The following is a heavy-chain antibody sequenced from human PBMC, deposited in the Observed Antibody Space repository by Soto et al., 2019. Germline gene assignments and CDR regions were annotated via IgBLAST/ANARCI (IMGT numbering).Heavy chain of an antibody. CDR2: IRSRPHNYAT. Sequence: DVHLVESGGGLVQTGGSLKLSCATSGLNFSGSAMHWARQASGKGLEWVGRIRSRPHNYATTYAASVEGRFTISRDDSKNTVYLQMNGLKTEDTAVYYCTTERDYWGRGTLVTVSS. J-gene: IGHJ4*02. V-gene: IGHV3-73*02. CDR3: TTERDY. CDR1: GLNFSGSA.